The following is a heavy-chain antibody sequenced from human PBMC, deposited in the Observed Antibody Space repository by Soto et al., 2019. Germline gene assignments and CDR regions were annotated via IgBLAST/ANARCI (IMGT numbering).Heavy chain of an antibody. D-gene: IGHD2-2*01. Sequence: EVQLVESGGGLVKPGGSLRLSCAASGFTFSNAWMNWVRQAPGKGLEWVGRIKSKTDGGTTDYAAPVKGRFTISRDDSKNTLYLQMNSLKTEDTAVYYCTTDGFPIPSYQLPSYYYYYGMDVWGQGTTVTVSS. J-gene: IGHJ6*02. CDR2: IKSKTDGGTT. CDR1: GFTFSNAW. CDR3: TTDGFPIPSYQLPSYYYYYGMDV. V-gene: IGHV3-15*07.